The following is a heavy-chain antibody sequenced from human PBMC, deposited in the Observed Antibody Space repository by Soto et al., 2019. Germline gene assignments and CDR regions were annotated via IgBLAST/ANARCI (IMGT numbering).Heavy chain of an antibody. Sequence: QVQLVESGGGVVQPGRSLRLSCAASGFTFSSYGMHWVRQAPGNGLEWVAVIWYDGSNKYYADSVKGRFTISRDNSKNTLYLQMNSLRAEDTAVYYCAREGVEYELGLGMDVWGQGTTVTVSS. J-gene: IGHJ6*02. CDR2: IWYDGSNK. V-gene: IGHV3-33*01. CDR3: AREGVEYELGLGMDV. D-gene: IGHD2-8*02. CDR1: GFTFSSYG.